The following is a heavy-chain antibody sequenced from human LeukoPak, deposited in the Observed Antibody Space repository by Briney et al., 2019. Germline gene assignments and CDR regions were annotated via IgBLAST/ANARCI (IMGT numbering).Heavy chain of an antibody. V-gene: IGHV3-30*18. CDR2: ISYDGSNK. Sequence: GGSLRLSCAASVFTLSSYGMHWVRQAPGKGLEWVAVISYDGSNKYYADSVKGRFTISRDNSKNTLYLQMNSLRAEDTAVYYCAKDLGYDSSGYYDYWGQGTLVTVSS. J-gene: IGHJ4*02. CDR1: VFTLSSYG. CDR3: AKDLGYDSSGYYDY. D-gene: IGHD3-22*01.